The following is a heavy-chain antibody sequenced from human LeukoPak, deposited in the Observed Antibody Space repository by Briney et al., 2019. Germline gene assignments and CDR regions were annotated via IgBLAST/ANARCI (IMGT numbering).Heavy chain of an antibody. CDR1: GFTLNTYG. CDR3: AGKPYGSGTYYNNWFDP. V-gene: IGHV3-30*03. D-gene: IGHD3-10*01. Sequence: PGGSLRLSCAGSGFTLNTYGMHWVRQPPGKGLEWVAVISNDGGNRFYADSVKGRFTISRDNSENTVYLQMDSLRPEDTGVYYCAGKPYGSGTYYNNWFDPWGQGTLVTVSS. J-gene: IGHJ5*02. CDR2: ISNDGGNR.